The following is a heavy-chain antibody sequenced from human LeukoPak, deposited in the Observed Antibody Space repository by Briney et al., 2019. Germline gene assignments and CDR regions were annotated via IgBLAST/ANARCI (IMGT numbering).Heavy chain of an antibody. CDR1: GHSFSNYW. CDR3: ARLGTGYSSSSAY. CDR2: IYPGDSDT. Sequence: GESLKISCKGSGHSFSNYWIAWVRQMPGKGLEWMGIIYPGDSDTRYSPSFQGQVTISADKSISTAYLQWSSLKASDTAMYYCARLGTGYSSSSAYWGQGTVVTVSS. J-gene: IGHJ4*02. V-gene: IGHV5-51*01. D-gene: IGHD6-6*01.